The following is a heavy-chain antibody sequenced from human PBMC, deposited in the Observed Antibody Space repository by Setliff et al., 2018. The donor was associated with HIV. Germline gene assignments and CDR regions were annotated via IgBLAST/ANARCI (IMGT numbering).Heavy chain of an antibody. V-gene: IGHV3-48*01. CDR2: ISSSSSTI. CDR1: GFTFSSYS. J-gene: IGHJ6*03. Sequence: GGSLRLSCAASGFTFSSYSMNWVRQAPGKGLEWVSYISSSSSTIYYADSVKGRFTISRDNAKNSLYLQMNSLRAEDTAVYYCARDRGYGGYHYYYYYYMDVWGKGTTVTVSS. D-gene: IGHD4-17*01. CDR3: ARDRGYGGYHYYYYYYMDV.